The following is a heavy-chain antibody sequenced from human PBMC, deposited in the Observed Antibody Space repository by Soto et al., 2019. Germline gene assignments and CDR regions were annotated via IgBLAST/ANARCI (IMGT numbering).Heavy chain of an antibody. Sequence: PGGSLRLSCAASGFIFSNDAMHWVRQAPGKGLEWVAAILYDGSHEYYTDSVKGRFTSSRDNSKSTLYLQMSSLGHDDTAVYYCARVPSAAAGTGFDCWGQGTLVTVSS. V-gene: IGHV3-30-3*01. CDR2: ILYDGSHE. D-gene: IGHD6-13*01. CDR3: ARVPSAAAGTGFDC. J-gene: IGHJ4*02. CDR1: GFIFSNDA.